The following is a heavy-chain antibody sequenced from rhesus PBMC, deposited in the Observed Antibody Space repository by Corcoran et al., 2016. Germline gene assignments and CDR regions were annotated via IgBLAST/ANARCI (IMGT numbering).Heavy chain of an antibody. CDR1: GGSISDDYY. D-gene: IGHD6-13*01. CDR2: IYGSVGST. V-gene: IGHV4-106*01. Sequence: QVQLQESGPGLVKPSETLSLTCAVSGGSISDDYYWSWIRQPPGKGLEWIGYIYGSVGSTNYNPSLKNRVTSSIETSKNQFSLKLSSVTAADTAVYYCARRIAAPPSYYCDYWGQGVLVTVSS. J-gene: IGHJ4*01. CDR3: ARRIAAPPSYYCDY.